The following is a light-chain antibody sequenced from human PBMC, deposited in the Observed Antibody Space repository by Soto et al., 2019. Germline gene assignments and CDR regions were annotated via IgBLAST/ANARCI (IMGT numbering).Light chain of an antibody. CDR3: NSYTTTNTRV. Sequence: QSALTQPASVSGSPGQSITISCTGTNSDVGAYNYVSWYQQHPGKAPKHMIYDVSNRPSGVSTRFSGSKSGNTASLTISGRQAEDEAESYCNSYTTTNTRVFGGGTKLTVL. V-gene: IGLV2-14*01. CDR2: DVS. J-gene: IGLJ3*02. CDR1: NSDVGAYNY.